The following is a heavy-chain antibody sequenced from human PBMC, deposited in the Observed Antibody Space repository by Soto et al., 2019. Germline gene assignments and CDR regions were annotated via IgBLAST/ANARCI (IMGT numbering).Heavy chain of an antibody. CDR1: GGSFSGYY. CDR3: ARDTTVNGYYCYYGMDV. CDR2: INHSGST. Sequence: SETLSLTCAVYGGSFSGYYWSWIRQPPGKGLEWIGEINHSGSTNYNPSLKSRVTISVDTSKNQFSLKLSSVTAADTAVYYCARDTTVNGYYCYYGMDVWGQGTPVTVYS. D-gene: IGHD4-4*01. J-gene: IGHJ6*02. V-gene: IGHV4-34*01.